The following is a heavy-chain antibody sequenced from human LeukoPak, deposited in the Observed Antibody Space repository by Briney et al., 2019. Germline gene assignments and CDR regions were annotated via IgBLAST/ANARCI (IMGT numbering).Heavy chain of an antibody. Sequence: SGGSLRLSCAASGFTFSSYGMHWVRQAPGKGLEWVAFIRYDGSNKYYADSVKGRFTISRDNSKNTLYLQMNSLRAEDTAVYYCARGGPRIVVVPAAIVDYWGQGTLVTVSS. J-gene: IGHJ4*02. CDR3: ARGGPRIVVVPAAIVDY. CDR2: IRYDGSNK. D-gene: IGHD2-2*01. CDR1: GFTFSSYG. V-gene: IGHV3-30*02.